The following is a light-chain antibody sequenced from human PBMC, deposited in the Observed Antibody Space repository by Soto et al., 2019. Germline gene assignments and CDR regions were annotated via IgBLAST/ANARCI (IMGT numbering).Light chain of an antibody. CDR1: QNILRN. Sequence: IVMTQSPATLSVSPGETATLSCRAPQNILRNLAWYQHKPGQPPRLLIYGASTRATGIPGRFSGSGSGTEFTLTISSLQSEDFAVYYRQQSYNTPTVGQGTKVDIK. V-gene: IGKV3-15*01. CDR3: QQSYNTPT. CDR2: GAS. J-gene: IGKJ1*01.